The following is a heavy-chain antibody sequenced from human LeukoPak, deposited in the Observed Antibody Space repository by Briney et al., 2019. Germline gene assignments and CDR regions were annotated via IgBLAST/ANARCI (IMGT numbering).Heavy chain of an antibody. D-gene: IGHD3-10*01. CDR2: IYYSGST. Sequence: SETLSLTCTVSGGSISSGDYYWSWIRQPPGKGLEWIGYIYYSGSTYYNPSLKSRVTISVDTSKNQFSLKLSSVTAADTAVYYCARVGTMIPTRFGDWFDPWGQGTLVTVSS. CDR1: GGSISSGDYY. J-gene: IGHJ5*02. V-gene: IGHV4-30-4*01. CDR3: ARVGTMIPTRFGDWFDP.